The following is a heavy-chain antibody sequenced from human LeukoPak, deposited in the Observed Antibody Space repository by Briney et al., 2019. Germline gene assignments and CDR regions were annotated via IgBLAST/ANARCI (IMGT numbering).Heavy chain of an antibody. CDR3: VSFYETY. V-gene: IGHV3-74*01. CDR2: INSDGSWT. CDR1: GNYW. D-gene: IGHD2-2*01. J-gene: IGHJ4*02. Sequence: GGSLRLSCAASGNYWMHWFRQAPGRGLVWVSHINSDGSWTSYADSVKGRFTISKDNAKNTVYLQMNNLRAEDTAVYYCVSFYETYWGRGTLVTVSS.